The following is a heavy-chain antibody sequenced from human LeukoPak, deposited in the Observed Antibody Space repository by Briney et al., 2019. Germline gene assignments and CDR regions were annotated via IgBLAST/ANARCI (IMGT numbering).Heavy chain of an antibody. V-gene: IGHV1-2*02. Sequence: ASVKVSCKASGYTFTGYYMHWVRQAPGQGLEWMGWINPNSGGTNYAQKFQGRVTMTRDTSISTAYMELSSLRSEDTAVYYCATQLRRGSYYWYFDLWGRGTLVTVSS. CDR2: INPNSGGT. CDR3: ATQLRRGSYYWYFDL. D-gene: IGHD2-2*01. J-gene: IGHJ2*01. CDR1: GYTFTGYY.